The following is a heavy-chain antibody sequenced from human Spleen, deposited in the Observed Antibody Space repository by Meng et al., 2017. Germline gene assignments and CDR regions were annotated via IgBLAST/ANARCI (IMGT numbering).Heavy chain of an antibody. CDR1: GGSFSDYY. D-gene: IGHD4-11*01. CDR3: ARGPTTMAHDFDY. J-gene: IGHJ4*02. V-gene: IGHV4-34*01. Sequence: GRLQQWGAGLLKPSETLSLTCVVAGGSFSDYYWSWIRQPPGKGLEWIGEINHSGSTNYNPSLESRATISVDTSQNNLSLKLSSVTAADSAVYYCARGPTTMAHDFDYWGQGTLVTASS. CDR2: INHSGST.